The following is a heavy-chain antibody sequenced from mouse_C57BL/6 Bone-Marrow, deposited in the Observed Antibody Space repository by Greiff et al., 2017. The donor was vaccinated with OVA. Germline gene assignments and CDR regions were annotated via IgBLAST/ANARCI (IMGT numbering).Heavy chain of an antibody. CDR1: GYAFSSSW. Sequence: VKLQESGPELVKPGASVKISCKASGYAFSSSWMNWVKQRPGKGLEWIGRIYPGDGDTNYNGKFKGKATLTADKSSSTAYMQLSSLTSEDSAVYFCALLRRIDYWGQGTTLTVSS. CDR3: ALLRRIDY. D-gene: IGHD1-1*01. V-gene: IGHV1-82*01. CDR2: IYPGDGDT. J-gene: IGHJ2*01.